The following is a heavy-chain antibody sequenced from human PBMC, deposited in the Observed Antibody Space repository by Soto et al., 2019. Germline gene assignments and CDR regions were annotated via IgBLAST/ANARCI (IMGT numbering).Heavy chain of an antibody. CDR1: GFTFSIYI. V-gene: IGHV3-30-3*01. CDR3: ERDDEDGSDCELGY. Sequence: QVQLVESGGGVVLPGRSLRLSCAASGFTFSIYIIHWVRQAPGKGLEWVAMILHDGNNKYYADSVKGRFTISRDNSKKTLYLQMHSLRTEDTAIYYCERDDEDGSDCELGYWGQGTLVTVSS. CDR2: ILHDGNNK. J-gene: IGHJ4*02. D-gene: IGHD3-10*01.